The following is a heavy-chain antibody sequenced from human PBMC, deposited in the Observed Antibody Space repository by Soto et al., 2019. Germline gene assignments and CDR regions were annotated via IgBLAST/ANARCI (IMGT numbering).Heavy chain of an antibody. D-gene: IGHD6-13*01. V-gene: IGHV1-24*01. Sequence: ASVKVSCKVSGYTLTELSMHWVRQAPGKGLEWMGGFDPEDGETIYAQKFQGRVTMTEDTSTDTAYMELSSLRSEDTAVYYCATDQRYIAAAGNNWFDPWGQGTLVTVSS. CDR3: ATDQRYIAAAGNNWFDP. J-gene: IGHJ5*02. CDR1: GYTLTELS. CDR2: FDPEDGET.